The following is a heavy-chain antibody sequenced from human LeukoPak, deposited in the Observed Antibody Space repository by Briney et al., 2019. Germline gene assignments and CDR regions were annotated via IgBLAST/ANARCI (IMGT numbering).Heavy chain of an antibody. CDR1: GYSFVTYW. D-gene: IGHD5-18*01. V-gene: IGHV5-51*01. CDR3: ARGSSGYTYGFDY. J-gene: IGHJ4*02. Sequence: GESLKISCKGSGYSFVTYWIGWVRQMPGKGLEWMGIIYPGDSDTRYSPSFQGQVTISADKSIRNAYLQWSSLKASDTAMYYCARGSSGYTYGFDYWGQGTLVTVSS. CDR2: IYPGDSDT.